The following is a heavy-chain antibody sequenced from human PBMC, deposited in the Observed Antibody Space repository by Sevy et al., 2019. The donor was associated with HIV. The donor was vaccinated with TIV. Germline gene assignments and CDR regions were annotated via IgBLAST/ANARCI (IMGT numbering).Heavy chain of an antibody. J-gene: IGHJ6*03. CDR3: ARGEKQYYYYYYMDV. V-gene: IGHV3-21*01. CDR2: ISSSSSYI. Sequence: GGSLRLSCAASGFTFSSYSMNWVRQAPGKGLEWVSSISSSSSYIYYADSVKGRLTISRDNAKNSLYLQMNSLRAEDTAVYYCARGEKQYYYYYYMDVWGKGTTVTVSS. CDR1: GFTFSSYS.